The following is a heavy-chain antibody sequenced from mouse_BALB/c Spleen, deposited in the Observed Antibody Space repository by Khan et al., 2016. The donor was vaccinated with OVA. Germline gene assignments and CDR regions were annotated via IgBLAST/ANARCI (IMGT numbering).Heavy chain of an antibody. Sequence: EVQLQESGPGLVKPSQSLSLTCTVTGYSITSDYAWNWIRQFPGNKLEWMGYISYSGRTSYNPSLKSRISITRDTPKNQFFLKLNSVPTEDTATYYSARSVTITTVVATDFDYWGQGTTLTVSS. CDR3: ARSVTITTVVATDFDY. CDR1: GYSITSDYA. CDR2: ISYSGRT. J-gene: IGHJ2*01. D-gene: IGHD1-1*01. V-gene: IGHV3-2*02.